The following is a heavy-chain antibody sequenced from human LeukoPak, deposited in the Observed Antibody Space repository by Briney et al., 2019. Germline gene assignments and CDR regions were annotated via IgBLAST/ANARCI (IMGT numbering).Heavy chain of an antibody. D-gene: IGHD3-10*01. Sequence: SETLSLTCTVSGGSISSSSYYWGWIRQPPGKGLEWIGSIYYSGSTYYNPSLKSRVTISVDTSKNQFSLKLSSVTAADTAVYYCARDQGPSQKSITMVRAWGQGTLVTVSS. CDR2: IYYSGST. CDR3: ARDQGPSQKSITMVRA. V-gene: IGHV4-39*07. J-gene: IGHJ5*02. CDR1: GGSISSSSYY.